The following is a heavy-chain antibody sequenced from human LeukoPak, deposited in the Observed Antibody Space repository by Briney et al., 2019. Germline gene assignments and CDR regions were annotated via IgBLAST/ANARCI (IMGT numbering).Heavy chain of an antibody. Sequence: SETLSLTCTVSGGSISSYYWSWIRQPPGKGLEGIGYIYYSGSTNYIPSLKSRVTISVDTSKNQFSLQLSSVTAADTAVYYCARDYNHYGDPYYYYGMDVWGQGTTVTVSS. V-gene: IGHV4-59*01. J-gene: IGHJ6*02. CDR3: ARDYNHYGDPYYYYGMDV. D-gene: IGHD4-17*01. CDR1: GGSISSYY. CDR2: IYYSGST.